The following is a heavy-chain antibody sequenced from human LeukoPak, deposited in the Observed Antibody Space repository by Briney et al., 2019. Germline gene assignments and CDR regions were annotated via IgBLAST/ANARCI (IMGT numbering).Heavy chain of an antibody. CDR3: AKDMGPLTMVRGPIDY. CDR2: ISWNSGSI. J-gene: IGHJ4*02. Sequence: GGSLRLSCAASGFTFDDYAMHWVRQAPGKGLEWVSGISWNSGSIGYADSVKGRFTISRDNAKNSLYLQMNSLRAEDTALYYCAKDMGPLTMVRGPIDYWGQGTLVTVSS. V-gene: IGHV3-9*01. D-gene: IGHD3-10*01. CDR1: GFTFDDYA.